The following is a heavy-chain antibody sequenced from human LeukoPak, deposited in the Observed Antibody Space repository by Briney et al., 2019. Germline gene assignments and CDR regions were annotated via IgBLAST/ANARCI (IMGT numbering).Heavy chain of an antibody. J-gene: IGHJ5*02. V-gene: IGHV3-53*01. D-gene: IGHD2-15*01. CDR1: GFTVSSNY. CDR3: AKVYSGGSFNWFDP. CDR2: IYSGGST. Sequence: TGGSLRLSCAASGFTVSSNYMSWVRQAPGKGLEWVSVIYSGGSTYYADSVKGRFTISRDNSKNTLYLQMNSLRAEDTAVYYCAKVYSGGSFNWFDPWGQGTLVTVSS.